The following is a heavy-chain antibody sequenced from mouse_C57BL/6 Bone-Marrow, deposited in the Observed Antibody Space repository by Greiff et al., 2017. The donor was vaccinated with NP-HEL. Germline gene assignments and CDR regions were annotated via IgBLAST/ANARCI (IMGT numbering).Heavy chain of an antibody. CDR1: GFTFSSYA. J-gene: IGHJ3*01. D-gene: IGHD1-1*01. CDR3: ARAPYYYGAY. Sequence: EVKVVESGGGLVKPGGSLKLSCAASGFTFSSYAMSWVRQTPEKRLEWVATISDGGSYTYYPDNVKGRFTISRDNAKNNLYLQMSHLKSEDTAMYYCARAPYYYGAYWGQGTLVTVSA. V-gene: IGHV5-4*03. CDR2: ISDGGSYT.